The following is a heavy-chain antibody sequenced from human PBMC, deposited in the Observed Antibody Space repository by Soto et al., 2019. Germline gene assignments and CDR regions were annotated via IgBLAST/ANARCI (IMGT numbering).Heavy chain of an antibody. CDR2: IYYSGST. V-gene: IGHV4-59*01. Sequence: SETLSLTCTVSGGSISSYYWSWIRQPPGKGLEWIGYIYYSGSTNYNPPLKSRVTISVDTSKNQFSLKLSSVTAADTAVYYCARFDSSSWYYYGMDVWGQGTTVTVSS. J-gene: IGHJ6*02. CDR1: GGSISSYY. CDR3: ARFDSSSWYYYGMDV. D-gene: IGHD6-13*01.